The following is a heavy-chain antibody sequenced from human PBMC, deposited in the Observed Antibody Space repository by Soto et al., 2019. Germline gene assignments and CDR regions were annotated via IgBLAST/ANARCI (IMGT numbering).Heavy chain of an antibody. Sequence: DVQLVESGGGLVKPGGSLRLSCAASGFTFYNSWMNWVRQAPGKGLEWVCRIKRNSDGGRTDYAAPVKGRFTISRDDSENTLYLQMNSLKTEDTAGYYCTTGSVEGVWGQGTTVSVSS. D-gene: IGHD2-15*01. CDR1: GFTFYNSW. CDR2: IKRNSDGGRT. V-gene: IGHV3-15*07. CDR3: TTGSVEGV. J-gene: IGHJ6*02.